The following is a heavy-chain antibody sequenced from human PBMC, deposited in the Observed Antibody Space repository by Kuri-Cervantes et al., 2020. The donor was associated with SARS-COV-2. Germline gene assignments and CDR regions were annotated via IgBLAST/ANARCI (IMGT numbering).Heavy chain of an antibody. Sequence: ASVKVSCKASGYTFTSHYIDWVRQSPGQGLEWMGIINPSGGSTNYAQKFQGRVTMTRDTSTGTVYMELSSLRSEDTAVYYCARESGYDYYFDYWGQGTRVTCSS. V-gene: IGHV1-46*01. J-gene: IGHJ4*02. CDR3: ARESGYDYYFDY. CDR2: INPSGGST. D-gene: IGHD5-12*01. CDR1: GYTFTSHY.